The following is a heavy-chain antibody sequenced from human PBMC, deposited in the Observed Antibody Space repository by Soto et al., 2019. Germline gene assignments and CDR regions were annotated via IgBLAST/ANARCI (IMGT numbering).Heavy chain of an antibody. V-gene: IGHV3-30*18. D-gene: IGHD6-19*01. Sequence: QVQLVESGGGVVQPGRSLRLSCAASGFTFSSYGMHWVRQAPGKGLEWGAVISYDGSNKYYADSVKGRFTISRDNSKNTLYLQMNSLRAEDTAVYYCAKIDDSSGLDYWGQGTLVTVSS. CDR2: ISYDGSNK. J-gene: IGHJ4*02. CDR1: GFTFSSYG. CDR3: AKIDDSSGLDY.